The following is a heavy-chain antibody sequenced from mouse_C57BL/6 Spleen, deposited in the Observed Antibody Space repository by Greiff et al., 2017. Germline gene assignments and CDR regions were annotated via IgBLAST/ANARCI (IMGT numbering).Heavy chain of an antibody. V-gene: IGHV1-9*01. CDR3: ARGAAQSTFDY. CDR2: IFPGSGST. Sequence: VQLQESGAELMKPGASVKLSCKATGYTFTGYWIEWVKQRPGHGLEWIGEIFPGSGSTNYNEKFKGKATFTADTSSNTPYMHLSRRTNEDADNYYGARGAAQSTFDYWGQGTLVTVSA. CDR1: GYTFTGYW. J-gene: IGHJ3*01. D-gene: IGHD3-2*02.